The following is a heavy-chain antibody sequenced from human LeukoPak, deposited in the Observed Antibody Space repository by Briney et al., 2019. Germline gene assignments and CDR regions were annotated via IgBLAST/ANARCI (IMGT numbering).Heavy chain of an antibody. CDR2: IYYSGRT. D-gene: IGHD6-19*01. J-gene: IGHJ5*02. CDR3: ARDKAVAGPGWFDP. V-gene: IGHV4-59*01. CDR1: GGSISSYY. Sequence: PSETLSLTCTVSGGSISSYYWSWIRQPPGKGLEWIGYIYYSGRTNYNPSLKSRVTISVDTSKNQFSLKLSSVTAADTAVYYCARDKAVAGPGWFDPWGQGTLVTVSS.